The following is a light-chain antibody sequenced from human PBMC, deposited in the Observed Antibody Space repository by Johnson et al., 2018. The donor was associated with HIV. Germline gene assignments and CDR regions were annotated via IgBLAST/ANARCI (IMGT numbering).Light chain of an antibody. CDR2: DNN. V-gene: IGLV1-51*01. J-gene: IGLJ1*01. Sequence: QSLLTQPPSVSAAPGQKVTISCSGSSSNIGNNYVSWYQQLPKTAPKLLIYDNNKRPSGIPDRFSGSKSGTSATLGITGLQTGDEADYYCGTWDSSLNAYVFGAATKVAVL. CDR3: GTWDSSLNAYV. CDR1: SSNIGNNY.